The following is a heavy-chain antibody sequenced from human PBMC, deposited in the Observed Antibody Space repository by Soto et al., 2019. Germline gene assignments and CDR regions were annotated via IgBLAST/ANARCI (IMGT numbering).Heavy chain of an antibody. CDR3: ARDEYPYCSGGSCLSYGMDV. CDR2: IYSGGST. CDR1: VLTVSSNS. V-gene: IGHV3-53*01. Sequence: GSLRLSCAASVLTVSSNSMSWVRQAPGKWLGWVSVIYSGGSTYYADSLKGRFTISRDNSKNTLYLQMNSLRAEDTAVYYCARDEYPYCSGGSCLSYGMDVWGQGTTVTVSS. J-gene: IGHJ6*02. D-gene: IGHD2-15*01.